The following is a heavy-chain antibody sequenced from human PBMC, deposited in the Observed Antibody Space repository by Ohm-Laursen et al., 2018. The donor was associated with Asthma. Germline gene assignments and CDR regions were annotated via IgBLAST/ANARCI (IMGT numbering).Heavy chain of an antibody. V-gene: IGHV4-39*01. Sequence: SETLSLTCTVSGGSISSGGYYWGWIRQPPGKGLEWIGSIYYSGSTYYNPSLKSRVTISVDTSKNQFSLKLSSVTAADTAVYYCARGVDTAMVIYYYGMDVWGQGTTVTVSS. CDR3: ARGVDTAMVIYYYGMDV. CDR1: GGSISSGGYY. J-gene: IGHJ6*02. D-gene: IGHD5-18*01. CDR2: IYYSGST.